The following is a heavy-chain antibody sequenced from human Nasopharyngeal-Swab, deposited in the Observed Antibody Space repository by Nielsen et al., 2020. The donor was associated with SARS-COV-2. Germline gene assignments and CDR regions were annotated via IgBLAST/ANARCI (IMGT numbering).Heavy chain of an antibody. CDR1: GYTFTSYY. D-gene: IGHD6-6*01. J-gene: IGHJ6*02. CDR3: ARDPTPAVDSSSSLDYYYGMDV. V-gene: IGHV1-46*01. CDR2: INPSGGST. Sequence: ASVKVSCKASGYTFTSYYMHWVRQAPGQGLEWMGIINPSGGSTSYAQKFQGRVTMTRDTSTSTVYMELSGLRSEDTAVYYCARDPTPAVDSSSSLDYYYGMDVWGQGTTVTVSS.